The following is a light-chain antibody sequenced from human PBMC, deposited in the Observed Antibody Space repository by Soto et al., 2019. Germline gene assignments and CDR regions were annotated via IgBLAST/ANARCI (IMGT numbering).Light chain of an antibody. J-gene: IGKJ4*01. CDR2: DAS. CDR3: QQYGTSAELT. CDR1: QSISSSC. Sequence: EIVLTQSPDTLSLSPGESATLSCRASQSISSSCLAWYQQKPGQAPRLLIYDASSRATGIPDRFSGSGSGTDFTLSVSRLEPEDFAVYYCQQYGTSAELTFGGGTKVEIE. V-gene: IGKV3-20*01.